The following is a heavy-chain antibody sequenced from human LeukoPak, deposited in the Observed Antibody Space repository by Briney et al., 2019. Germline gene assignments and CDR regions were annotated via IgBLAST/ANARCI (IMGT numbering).Heavy chain of an antibody. CDR3: ARGSAPGTGPPSLDS. V-gene: IGHV4-59*01. CDR1: GGSIGKYH. D-gene: IGHD6-13*01. CDR2: VYCTGNL. Sequence: PSETLSLTCSVSGGSIGKYHWTWIRQPPGKRLEWIGYVYCTGNLNYNPSLDHRVSLSIDTSKNQFSLSLSSVTAADTAVYYCARGSAPGTGPPSLDSWGQGTLVTVSS. J-gene: IGHJ4*02.